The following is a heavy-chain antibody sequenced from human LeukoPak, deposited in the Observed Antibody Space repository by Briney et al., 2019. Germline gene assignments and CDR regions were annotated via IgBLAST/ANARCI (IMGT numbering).Heavy chain of an antibody. CDR3: AREFVELRGHFDY. Sequence: PGGSLRLSCAASGFTFSSYSMNWVRQAPGKGLEWVSSISSSSSYIYYADSVKGRFTISRDNAKNSLYLQMNSLRAEDTAVYYCAREFVELRGHFDYWGQGTLVTVSS. J-gene: IGHJ4*02. D-gene: IGHD4-17*01. CDR1: GFTFSSYS. V-gene: IGHV3-21*01. CDR2: ISSSSSYI.